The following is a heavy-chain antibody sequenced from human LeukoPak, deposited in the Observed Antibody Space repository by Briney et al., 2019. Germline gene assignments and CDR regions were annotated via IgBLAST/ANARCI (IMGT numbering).Heavy chain of an antibody. CDR3: AKVAWDYYDSSGYPGYFDY. CDR2: ISGDGGST. D-gene: IGHD3-22*01. J-gene: IGHJ4*02. V-gene: IGHV3-43*02. Sequence: GGSLRLSCAASGFTFDDYAMHWVRQAPGKGLEWVSLISGDGGSTYYADSVKGRFTISRDNSKNSLSLQMNSLRTEDTALYYCAKVAWDYYDSSGYPGYFDYWGQGTLVTVSS. CDR1: GFTFDDYA.